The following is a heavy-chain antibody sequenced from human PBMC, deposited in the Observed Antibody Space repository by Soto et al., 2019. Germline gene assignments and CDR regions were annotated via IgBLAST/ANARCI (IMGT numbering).Heavy chain of an antibody. Sequence: VKVSCKASGYTFTSYAMHWVRQAPGQRLEWMGWINAGNGNTKYSQKFQGRVTITRDTSASTAYMELSSLRSEDTAVYYCARAPHLEYYYDSSGYHWRFDYWGQGTLVTVSS. J-gene: IGHJ4*02. CDR2: INAGNGNT. V-gene: IGHV1-3*01. CDR3: ARAPHLEYYYDSSGYHWRFDY. D-gene: IGHD3-22*01. CDR1: GYTFTSYA.